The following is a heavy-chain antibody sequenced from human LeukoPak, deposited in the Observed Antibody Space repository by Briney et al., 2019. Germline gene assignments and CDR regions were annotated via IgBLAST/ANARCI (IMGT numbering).Heavy chain of an antibody. Sequence: SGGSLRLSCAASGFTFSSYWMSWVRQAPGKGLEWVANIKQDGSEKYYVDSVKGRFTISRDNAKNSLYLQMNSLRAEDTAVYYCARSWRHCSGGSCYSGPYYYYYMDVWGKGTTVTVSS. CDR2: IKQDGSEK. CDR1: GFTFSSYW. D-gene: IGHD2-15*01. V-gene: IGHV3-7*01. CDR3: ARSWRHCSGGSCYSGPYYYYYMDV. J-gene: IGHJ6*03.